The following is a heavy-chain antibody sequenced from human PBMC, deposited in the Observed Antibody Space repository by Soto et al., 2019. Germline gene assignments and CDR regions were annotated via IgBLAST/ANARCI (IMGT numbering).Heavy chain of an antibody. CDR2: IKQDGSEK. J-gene: IGHJ2*01. Sequence: EVQLVESGGGLVQPGGSLRLSCAASGFTFSSYWMSWVRQAPGKGLEWVANIKQDGSEKYYVDSVKGRFTISRDNAKNSLYLQMNSLRAEDTAVYYCARDDVSPYHWYFDLWGRGTLVTVSS. D-gene: IGHD3-10*02. V-gene: IGHV3-7*01. CDR1: GFTFSSYW. CDR3: ARDDVSPYHWYFDL.